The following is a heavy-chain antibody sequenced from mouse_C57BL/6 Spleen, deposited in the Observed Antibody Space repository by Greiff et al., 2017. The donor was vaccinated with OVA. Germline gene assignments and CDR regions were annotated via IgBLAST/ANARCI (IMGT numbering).Heavy chain of an antibody. V-gene: IGHV1-82*01. D-gene: IGHD1-1*01. CDR2: IYPGDGDT. CDR3: ARRTITTVVESFDY. J-gene: IGHJ2*01. CDR1: GYAFSSSW. Sequence: VQLQQSGPELVKPGASVKISCKASGYAFSSSWMNWVKQRPGKGLEWIGRIYPGDGDTNYNGKFKGKATLTADKSSSTAYMQLSSLTSEDSAVYFCARRTITTVVESFDYWGQGTTLTVSS.